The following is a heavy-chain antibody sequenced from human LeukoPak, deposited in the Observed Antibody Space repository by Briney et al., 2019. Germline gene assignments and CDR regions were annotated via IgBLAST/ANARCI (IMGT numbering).Heavy chain of an antibody. CDR3: ARGYCSSTSCLPFDY. CDR1: GGSISSYY. D-gene: IGHD2-2*01. V-gene: IGHV4-59*12. CDR2: IYYSGST. J-gene: IGHJ4*02. Sequence: SETLSLTCTVSGGSISSYYWSWIRQPPGKGLEWIGYIYYSGSTNYNPSLKGRVTISVDTSKNQFSLKLSSVTAADTAVYYCARGYCSSTSCLPFDYWGQGTLVTVSS.